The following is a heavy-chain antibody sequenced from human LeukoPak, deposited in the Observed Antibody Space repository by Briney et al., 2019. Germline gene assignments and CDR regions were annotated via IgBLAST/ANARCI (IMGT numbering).Heavy chain of an antibody. V-gene: IGHV4-38-2*02. Sequence: SETLSLTCTVSGYSISSGYHWGWIRQPPGKGLEWIGSIYYSGSTYYNPSLKSRVTISVDTSKNQFSLKLSSVTAADTAVYYCARIAAASQSTLFDYWGQGTLVTVSS. J-gene: IGHJ4*02. CDR1: GYSISSGYH. CDR2: IYYSGST. CDR3: ARIAAASQSTLFDY. D-gene: IGHD6-13*01.